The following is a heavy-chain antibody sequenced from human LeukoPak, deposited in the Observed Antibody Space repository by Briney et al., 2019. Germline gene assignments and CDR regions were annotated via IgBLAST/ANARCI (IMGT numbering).Heavy chain of an antibody. CDR3: ARGRGSWYGVYFDY. V-gene: IGHV3-7*01. Sequence: GGSLRLSCTASGFTFSSYWMSWVRQAPGKGLEWVANIKRDGSEKYYVDSVKGRFTISRDNAKNSLYLQMNSLRTEDTAVYYCARGRGSWYGVYFDYWGQGTLVTVSS. CDR2: IKRDGSEK. J-gene: IGHJ4*02. CDR1: GFTFSSYW. D-gene: IGHD6-13*01.